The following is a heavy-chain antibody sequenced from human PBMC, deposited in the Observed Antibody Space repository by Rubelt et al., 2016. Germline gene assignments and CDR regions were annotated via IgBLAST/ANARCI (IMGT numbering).Heavy chain of an antibody. V-gene: IGHV3-7*01. J-gene: IGHJ6*02. CDR2: IRQDGNEI. CDR3: AREGSYYYYGMDV. Sequence: WVANIRQDGNEIYYVDSVKGRFTISRDNAKESLYLQMNSLRAADMAVYYCAREGSYYYYGMDVWGQGTTVTVSS.